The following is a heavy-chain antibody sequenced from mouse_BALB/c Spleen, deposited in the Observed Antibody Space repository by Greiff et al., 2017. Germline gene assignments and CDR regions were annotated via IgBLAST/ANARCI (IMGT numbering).Heavy chain of an antibody. CDR3: TRVLRQGFAY. D-gene: IGHD2-4*01. CDR2: IDPETGGT. CDR1: GYTFTDYE. J-gene: IGHJ3*01. Sequence: QVQLKESGAELVRPGASVTLSCKASGYTFTDYEMHWVKQTPVHGLEWIGAIDPETGGTAYNQKFKGKATLTADKSSSTAYMELRSLTSEDSAVYYCTRVLRQGFAYWGQGTLVTVAA. V-gene: IGHV1-15*01.